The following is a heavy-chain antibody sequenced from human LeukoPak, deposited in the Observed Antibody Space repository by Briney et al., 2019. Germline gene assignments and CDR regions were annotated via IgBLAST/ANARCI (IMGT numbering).Heavy chain of an antibody. CDR3: ARDSLRGYSGYDDYYYGMDV. D-gene: IGHD5-12*01. Sequence: ASVKVSCKASGYTFTSYGISWVRQAPGQGLEWMGWISAYNGNTNYAQMLQGRVTMTTDTSTSTAYMELRSLRFDDTAVYYCARDSLRGYSGYDDYYYGMDVWGQGTTVTVSS. CDR1: GYTFTSYG. CDR2: ISAYNGNT. J-gene: IGHJ6*02. V-gene: IGHV1-18*01.